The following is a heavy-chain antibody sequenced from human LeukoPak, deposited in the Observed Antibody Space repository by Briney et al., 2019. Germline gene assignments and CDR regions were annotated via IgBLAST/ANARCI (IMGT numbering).Heavy chain of an antibody. CDR2: ISSSSSYI. Sequence: PGGSLRLSCAASGFTFSSYSMNWGRQAPGKGLEWGSSISSSSSYIYYADSVKGRFTISRDNAKNSLYLQMNSLRAEDTAVYYCARDKEVFRGYSGYDPEIYYYGMDVWGQGTTVTVSS. J-gene: IGHJ6*02. V-gene: IGHV3-21*01. CDR3: ARDKEVFRGYSGYDPEIYYYGMDV. CDR1: GFTFSSYS. D-gene: IGHD5-12*01.